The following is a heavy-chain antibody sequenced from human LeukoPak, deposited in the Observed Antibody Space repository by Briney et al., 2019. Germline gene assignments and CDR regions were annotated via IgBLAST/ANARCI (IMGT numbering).Heavy chain of an antibody. CDR3: ARARSRSSGYYGTLFERHGMDV. D-gene: IGHD3-22*01. CDR2: IKQDGSEK. CDR1: GFTFSSYW. V-gene: IGHV3-7*01. Sequence: GGSLRLSCAASGFTFSSYWMSWVRQAPGKGLEWVANIKQDGSEKYYVDSVKGRFTISRDNAKNSLYLQMNSLRAEDTAVYYCARARSRSSGYYGTLFERHGMDVWGQGTMVTVSS. J-gene: IGHJ6*02.